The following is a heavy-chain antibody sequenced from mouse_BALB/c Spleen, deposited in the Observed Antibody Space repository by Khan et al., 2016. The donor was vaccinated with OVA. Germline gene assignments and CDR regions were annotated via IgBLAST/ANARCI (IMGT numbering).Heavy chain of an antibody. CDR1: GYTFTSYW. CDR2: IYPGDGDT. J-gene: IGHJ4*01. D-gene: IGHD2-10*02. CDR3: ARGGYGNRYYAMDY. Sequence: QVQLQQSGAELARPGASVKLSCKASGYTFTSYWMQWVKQRPGQGLEWIGAIYPGDGDTRYTQKFKGKATLTADKSSSTAYMQHSSLASEDSAVYYCARGGYGNRYYAMDYWGQGTSVTVSS. V-gene: IGHV1-87*01.